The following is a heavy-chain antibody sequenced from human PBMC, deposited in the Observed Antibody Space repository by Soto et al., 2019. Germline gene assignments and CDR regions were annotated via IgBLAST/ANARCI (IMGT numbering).Heavy chain of an antibody. V-gene: IGHV1-18*01. Sequence: QVQLVQSGAEVKKPGASVKVSCKASGYTFTSYGISWVRQAPGQGLEWMGWISAYNGNTNYAQKLQGRATKTNDPSTSTAYMELRSLRSDDTAVYYCARDRYCTNGVCINAFDIGGKGTMVTVSS. J-gene: IGHJ3*02. CDR2: ISAYNGNT. CDR3: ARDRYCTNGVCINAFDI. CDR1: GYTFTSYG. D-gene: IGHD2-8*01.